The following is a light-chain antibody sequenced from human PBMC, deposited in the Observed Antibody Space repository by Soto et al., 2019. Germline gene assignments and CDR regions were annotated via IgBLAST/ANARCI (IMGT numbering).Light chain of an antibody. J-gene: IGLJ2*01. CDR1: SSDVGSHNY. Sequence: QAVVTQPRSVSGSPGQSVTISCTGTSSDVGSHNYVSWYQQHPGKAHKLMIYDVTKRPSGVPDRFSGSNSSNTASLTISGLPAEDQPNYYCRSYAGNYVVFGEGTKLT. CDR3: RSYAGNYVV. V-gene: IGLV2-11*01. CDR2: DVT.